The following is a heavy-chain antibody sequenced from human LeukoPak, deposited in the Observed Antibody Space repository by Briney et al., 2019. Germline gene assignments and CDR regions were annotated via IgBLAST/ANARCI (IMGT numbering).Heavy chain of an antibody. D-gene: IGHD2/OR15-2a*01. CDR1: GFTFDSSW. Sequence: GGSLRLSCAASGFTFDSSWMYWARQAPGKGLVWVARIDSDGTLTSYADSVKGRFTISRDNAKNTVYLQMNSLRAEDTAIYYCARNIGSDWGQGTLVTVSS. J-gene: IGHJ4*02. CDR3: ARNIGSD. V-gene: IGHV3-74*01. CDR2: IDSDGTLT.